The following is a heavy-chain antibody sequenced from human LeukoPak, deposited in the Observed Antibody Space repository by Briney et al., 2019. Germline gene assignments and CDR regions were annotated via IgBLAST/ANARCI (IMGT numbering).Heavy chain of an antibody. D-gene: IGHD3-22*01. CDR3: AKDEYYYDSSGYSRGFDI. V-gene: IGHV3-23*01. J-gene: IGHJ3*02. Sequence: GGSLRLSCAASGFTFSSYAMSWVRQAPGKGLEWVSAISGSGGSTYYADSVKGRFTISRDNSKNTLYLQMNSLRAEDTAVYYCAKDEYYYDSSGYSRGFDIWGQGTMVTVSS. CDR1: GFTFSSYA. CDR2: ISGSGGST.